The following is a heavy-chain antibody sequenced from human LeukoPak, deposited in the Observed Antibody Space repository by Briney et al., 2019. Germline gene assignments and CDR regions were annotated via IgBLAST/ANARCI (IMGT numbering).Heavy chain of an antibody. J-gene: IGHJ4*02. CDR1: GASFSSYY. CDR3: ARKKHYYYDSSGDFDY. CDR2: IYYSGST. D-gene: IGHD3-22*01. Sequence: PSETLSLTCAVSGASFSSYYWGWLRQPPGRGLEWIGSIYYSGSTYYNPSLKSRVTISVDTSKNQFSLKLSSVTAADTAVYYCARKKHYYYDSSGDFDYWGQGTLVTVSS. V-gene: IGHV4-39*01.